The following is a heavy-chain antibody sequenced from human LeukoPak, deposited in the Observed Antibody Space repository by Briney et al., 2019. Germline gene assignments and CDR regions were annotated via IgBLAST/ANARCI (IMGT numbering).Heavy chain of an antibody. Sequence: PSETLSLTCAVSGYFISSGYYWGWIRQPPEKGLEWIGSIYHSGSTYYNPSLKSRVTISMDTSKNQFALKLTSVSAADTAVYYCARLSGAPVRHPIYHFDYWGQGTLVTVSS. CDR2: IYHSGST. D-gene: IGHD2-2*02. CDR1: GYFISSGYY. J-gene: IGHJ4*02. CDR3: ARLSGAPVRHPIYHFDY. V-gene: IGHV4-38-2*01.